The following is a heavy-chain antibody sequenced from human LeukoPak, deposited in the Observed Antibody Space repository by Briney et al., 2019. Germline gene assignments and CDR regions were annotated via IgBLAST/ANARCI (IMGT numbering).Heavy chain of an antibody. CDR2: ISGTGSHS. CDR3: ARSLHTHYIAVAGGYFDY. J-gene: IGHJ4*02. V-gene: IGHV3-23*01. CDR1: GFIFGTYV. D-gene: IGHD6-19*01. Sequence: GGSLTHTCAASGFIFGTYVMRWVRQAPCKGLAWVSSISGTGSHSYYADSVRVRCTISRDNSKNTLYLQMSSLRAEDTAVYYCARSLHTHYIAVAGGYFDYWGRGTLVTVSS.